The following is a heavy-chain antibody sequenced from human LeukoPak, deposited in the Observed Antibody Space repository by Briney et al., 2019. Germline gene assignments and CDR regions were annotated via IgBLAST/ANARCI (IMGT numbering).Heavy chain of an antibody. Sequence: GGSLRLSCEASGFSFRTYRMHWVRQAPGKGLMWVSSIDSGGTTTPYADSVKGRFTISRDNAKNTLYLQMSSLRAEDTAVYYCASDHSGLGYGGRGTLVTVSS. CDR3: ASDHSGLGY. D-gene: IGHD2-2*01. CDR2: IDSGGTTT. V-gene: IGHV3-74*01. CDR1: GFSFRTYR. J-gene: IGHJ4*02.